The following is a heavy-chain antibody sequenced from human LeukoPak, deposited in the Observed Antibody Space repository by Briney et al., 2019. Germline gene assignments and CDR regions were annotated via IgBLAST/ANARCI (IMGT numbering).Heavy chain of an antibody. CDR2: INSDGSST. CDR1: GFTFSSYW. CDR3: AREDSYDSSGQPFDY. J-gene: IGHJ4*02. V-gene: IGHV3-74*01. D-gene: IGHD3-22*01. Sequence: GGSLRLSCAASGFTFSSYWMHWVRQAPGKGLVWVSRINSDGSSTSYADPVKGRFTISRDNAKNTLYLQMNSLRAEDTAVYYCAREDSYDSSGQPFDYWGQGTLVTVSS.